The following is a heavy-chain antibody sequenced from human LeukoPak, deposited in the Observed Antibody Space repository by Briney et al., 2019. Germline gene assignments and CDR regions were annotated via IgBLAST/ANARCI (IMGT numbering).Heavy chain of an antibody. D-gene: IGHD3-10*01. CDR2: IDTSGPYI. J-gene: IGHJ3*02. CDR1: GFTFRTYS. Sequence: RGSLRLSCAASGFTFRTYSMNWVRQAPGKGLEGVSFIDTSGPYIYYGESMNGRFTISRDNAKNSLYLQMNGLRAEDTAVYYCARGRSITLLRGVAMSDGFDIWGQGT. CDR3: ARGRSITLLRGVAMSDGFDI. V-gene: IGHV3-21*01.